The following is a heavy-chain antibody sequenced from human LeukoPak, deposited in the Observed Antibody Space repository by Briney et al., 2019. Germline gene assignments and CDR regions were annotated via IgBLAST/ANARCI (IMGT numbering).Heavy chain of an antibody. Sequence: GASVKVSCKASGGTFSSYAISWVRQAPGQGLEWMGGIIPIFGTANYAQKFQGRVTITADESTSTAYMELSSLRSEDTAVYYCARVLAVAPHSLGDGWFDPWGQGTLVTVSS. CDR3: ARVLAVAPHSLGDGWFDP. D-gene: IGHD6-19*01. V-gene: IGHV1-69*13. CDR2: IIPIFGTA. J-gene: IGHJ5*02. CDR1: GGTFSSYA.